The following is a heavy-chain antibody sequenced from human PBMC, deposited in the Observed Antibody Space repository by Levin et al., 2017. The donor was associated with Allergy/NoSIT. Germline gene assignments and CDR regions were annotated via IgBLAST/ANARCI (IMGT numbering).Heavy chain of an antibody. Sequence: GGSLRLSCVASGFTFRNYGMHWIRQVPGKGLEWVASLWDDGSNEDYADSVKGRFIISRDNSKNTLYLQMNSLRPDDTAQYYCARLGNRGSPQIDSWGQGTLVTVSS. D-gene: IGHD6-25*01. CDR2: LWDDGSNE. CDR1: GFTFRNYG. J-gene: IGHJ4*02. CDR3: ARLGNRGSPQIDS. V-gene: IGHV3-33*01.